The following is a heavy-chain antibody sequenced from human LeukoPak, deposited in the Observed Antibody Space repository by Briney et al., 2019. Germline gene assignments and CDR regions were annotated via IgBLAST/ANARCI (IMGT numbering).Heavy chain of an antibody. J-gene: IGHJ6*04. CDR1: GGTFSSYA. V-gene: IGHV1-69*01. CDR2: IIPIFGTA. D-gene: IGHD3-3*01. CDR3: ASGEGDFWSGYPLAMDV. Sequence: SVKVPCKASGGTFSSYAISWVRQAPGQGLEWMGGIIPIFGTANYAQKFQGRVTITADESTSTAYMELSSLRSEDTAVYYCASGEGDFWSGYPLAMDVWGKGTTVTVSS.